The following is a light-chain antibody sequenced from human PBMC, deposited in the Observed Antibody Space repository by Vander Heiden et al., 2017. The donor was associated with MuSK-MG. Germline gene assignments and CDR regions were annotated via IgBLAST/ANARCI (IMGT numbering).Light chain of an antibody. V-gene: IGKV1-39*01. CDR2: AAS. J-gene: IGKJ1*01. CDR3: QQSDCTPRWT. CDR1: QSISSY. Sequence: DIQMTQSPSSLSASVGDRVTITCRASQSISSYLNWYQQKPGKAPKLLIYAASSLQSGVPSRFSGSGSGTDFTLTMRSRQPEDFTPYYCQQSDCTPRWTFGQGTKVEIK.